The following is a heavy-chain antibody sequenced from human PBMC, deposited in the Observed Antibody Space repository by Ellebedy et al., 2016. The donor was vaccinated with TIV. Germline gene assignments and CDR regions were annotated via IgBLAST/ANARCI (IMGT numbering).Heavy chain of an antibody. CDR3: AREKWNDAD. J-gene: IGHJ4*02. V-gene: IGHV4-34*01. Sequence: MPSETLSLTCAAYGGSFSGYYWSWIRKPPGKGLEWIGEINYSGTTQYNPSLKSRVTISVDSSKNQLSLNMSSVTAADTAVYYCAREKWNDADWGQGTLVTVSS. CDR2: INYSGTT. D-gene: IGHD1-1*01. CDR1: GGSFSGYY.